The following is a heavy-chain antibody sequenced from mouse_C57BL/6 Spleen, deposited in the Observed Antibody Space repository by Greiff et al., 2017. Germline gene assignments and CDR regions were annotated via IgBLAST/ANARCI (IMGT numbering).Heavy chain of an antibody. V-gene: IGHV14-2*01. D-gene: IGHD3-3*01. CDR1: GFNSKDYY. Sequence: VQLQQSGAELVKPGASVKLSCTASGFNSKDYYMHWVKQRTEKGREWIGRIDPEDGETKYAPKFQGKATITADTSSNTAYLQLSSRTSEDTAVYYCARRAGDFYAMDYWGQGTSVTVSS. CDR3: ARRAGDFYAMDY. CDR2: IDPEDGET. J-gene: IGHJ4*01.